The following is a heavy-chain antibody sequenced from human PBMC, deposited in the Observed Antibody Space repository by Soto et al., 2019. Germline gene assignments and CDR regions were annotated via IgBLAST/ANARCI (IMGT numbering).Heavy chain of an antibody. V-gene: IGHV3-74*01. CDR2: ISPDGKNT. D-gene: IGHD3-22*01. CDR3: VRGASSGYYRIDY. Sequence: DVHLVESGGDLVHPGGSLRLSCAASGLTFSSYWMHWVRQVPGKGLVWVSRISPDGKNTNYADSVKGRFTISRDNAKNTVFLQMNSLRVEDMAVYYCVRGASSGYYRIDYWGKGALVTVSA. CDR1: GLTFSSYW. J-gene: IGHJ4*02.